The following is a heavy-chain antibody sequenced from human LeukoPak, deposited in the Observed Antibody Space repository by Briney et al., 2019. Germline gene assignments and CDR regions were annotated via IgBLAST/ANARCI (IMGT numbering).Heavy chain of an antibody. J-gene: IGHJ6*03. Sequence: SETLSLTCTVSGGSISSSSYYWGWIRQPPGKGLEWIGSIYYSGSTYYNPSLKSRVTISVDTSKNQFSLKLSSVTAADTAVYYCASNPTQGYYYYMDVWGKGTTVTVSS. CDR3: ASNPTQGYYYYMDV. CDR2: IYYSGST. CDR1: GGSISSSSYY. V-gene: IGHV4-39*07.